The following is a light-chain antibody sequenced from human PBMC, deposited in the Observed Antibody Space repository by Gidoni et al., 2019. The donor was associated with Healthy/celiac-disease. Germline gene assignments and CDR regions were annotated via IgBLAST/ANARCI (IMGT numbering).Light chain of an antibody. Sequence: EIVMTQSPATLSVSPGERATLTCRASQSVSSNLAWYQQKPGQAPRLLIYVASTRATGIPARFSGSGSGTEFTLTISSLQSEDFAVYYCQQCNNWPLTFGGGTKLEIK. CDR3: QQCNNWPLT. CDR2: VAS. CDR1: QSVSSN. V-gene: IGKV3-15*01. J-gene: IGKJ4*01.